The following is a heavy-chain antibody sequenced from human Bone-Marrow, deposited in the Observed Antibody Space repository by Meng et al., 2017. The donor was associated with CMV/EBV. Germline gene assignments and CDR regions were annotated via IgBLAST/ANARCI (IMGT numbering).Heavy chain of an antibody. Sequence: ASVKVSCKASGYTFTSYYMHWVRQAPGQGLEWMGIINPSGGSTSYAQKFQGRVTMTRDTSISTAYMELRSLRSDDTAVYYCARDRGLRVFDYWGQGTLVTVSS. CDR2: INPSGGST. J-gene: IGHJ4*02. CDR3: ARDRGLRVFDY. V-gene: IGHV1-46*01. CDR1: GYTFTSYY. D-gene: IGHD5-12*01.